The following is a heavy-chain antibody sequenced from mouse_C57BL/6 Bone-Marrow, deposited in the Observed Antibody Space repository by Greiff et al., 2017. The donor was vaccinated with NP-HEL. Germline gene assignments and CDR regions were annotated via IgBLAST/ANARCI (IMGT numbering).Heavy chain of an antibody. V-gene: IGHV1-54*01. J-gene: IGHJ2*01. CDR1: GYAFTNYL. D-gene: IGHD2-2*01. Sequence: QVQLQQSGAGLVRPGTSVKVSCKASGYAFTNYLIEWVKQRPGQGLEWIGVINPGSGGTNYNEKFKGTATLTADKSSSTAYMQLSSLTSEDSAVYFFARRSGYDEDWGQCTTLTVSS. CDR3: ARRSGYDED. CDR2: INPGSGGT.